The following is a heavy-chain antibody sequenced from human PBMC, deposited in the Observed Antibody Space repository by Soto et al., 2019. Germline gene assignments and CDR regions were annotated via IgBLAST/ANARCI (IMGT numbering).Heavy chain of an antibody. CDR2: IKQDGSDR. CDR3: ARGRGWLHDY. J-gene: IGHJ4*02. CDR1: GFSLSDYW. V-gene: IGHV3-7*01. D-gene: IGHD6-19*01. Sequence: EVQLVESGGGLVQPGGSLRLSCAASGFSLSDYWMNWVRQAPGKGLEWVVIIKQDGSDRYYVDSVKGRFTISRDNAKNSLYLQMSSLRVEDTALYYCARGRGWLHDYGGQGTLVTVSS.